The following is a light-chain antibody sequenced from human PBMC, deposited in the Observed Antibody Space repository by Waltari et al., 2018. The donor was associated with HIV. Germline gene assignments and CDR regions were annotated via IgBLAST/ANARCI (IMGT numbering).Light chain of an antibody. CDR1: QTVLNRSINSNY. V-gene: IGKV4-1*01. CDR3: QQYFSSPKT. J-gene: IGKJ1*01. CDR2: WAS. Sequence: DNVLTQSPESLVVSLSDRATINCKYSQTVLNRSINSNYLAWYQQKPGQPPKLLIDWASNRESGVPDRFSGSGSGTDFTLTISSLQAEDVAIYYCQQYFSSPKTFGPGTKVEV.